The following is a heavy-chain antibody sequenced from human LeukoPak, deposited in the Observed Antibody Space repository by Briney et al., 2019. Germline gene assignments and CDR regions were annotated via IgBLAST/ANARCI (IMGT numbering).Heavy chain of an antibody. V-gene: IGHV4-34*01. CDR1: GLSFNKDV. J-gene: IGHJ4*01. CDR2: INHSGST. D-gene: IGHD3-10*01. CDR3: AREGTLWFGSKYYFDY. Sequence: GSLRLSCVVSGLSFNKDVMSWFRQPPGKGLEWIGEINHSGSTNYNPSLKSRVTISVDTSKNQFSLKLSSVTAADTAVYYCAREGTLWFGSKYYFDY.